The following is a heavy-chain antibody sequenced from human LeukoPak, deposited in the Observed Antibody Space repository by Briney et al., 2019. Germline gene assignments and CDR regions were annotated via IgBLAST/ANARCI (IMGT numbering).Heavy chain of an antibody. J-gene: IGHJ4*02. CDR3: ARGLYDFWSGHTMVRGVWYYFDY. CDR1: GGTFSSYA. Sequence: ASVKVSCKASGGTFSSYAISWVRQAPGQGLEWMGRIIPIFGTANYAQKFQGRDTITTDESTSTAYMELSSLRSEDTAVYYCARGLYDFWSGHTMVRGVWYYFDYWGQGTLVTVSS. CDR2: IIPIFGTA. V-gene: IGHV1-69*05. D-gene: IGHD3-10*01.